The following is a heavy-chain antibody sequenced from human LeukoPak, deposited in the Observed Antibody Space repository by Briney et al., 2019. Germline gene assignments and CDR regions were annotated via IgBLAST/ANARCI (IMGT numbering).Heavy chain of an antibody. V-gene: IGHV3-7*04. CDR2: IKQDGSKK. D-gene: IGHD5-24*01. CDR1: GFPFSSYW. CDR3: TRVGYIDEGIDY. Sequence: AGGSLRLSCVASGFPFSSYWMTWVGQAPGKGLEGVANIKQDGSKKSYVDSVKGRFTISRDNAKNSLYLQMNSLRAEDTAIYYCTRVGYIDEGIDYWGQGTLVTVSS. J-gene: IGHJ4*02.